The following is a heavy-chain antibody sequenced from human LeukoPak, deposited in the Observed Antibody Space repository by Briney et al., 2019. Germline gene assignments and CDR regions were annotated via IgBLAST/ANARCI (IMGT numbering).Heavy chain of an antibody. V-gene: IGHV1-2*02. CDR1: GYAFTGYY. D-gene: IGHD4-23*01. CDR3: ARGLTVVTRAFGY. J-gene: IGHJ4*02. Sequence: ASVKVSCKAYGYAFTGYYMHWVRQAPGQGLEWMGWINPNSGGTNYAQKFQGRVTMTRDTSISTAYMELSRLRFDDTAVYYCARGLTVVTRAFGYWGQGTLVTVSS. CDR2: INPNSGGT.